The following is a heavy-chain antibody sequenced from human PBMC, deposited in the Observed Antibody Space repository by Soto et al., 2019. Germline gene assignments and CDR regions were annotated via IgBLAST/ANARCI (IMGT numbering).Heavy chain of an antibody. CDR2: IYHSGST. V-gene: IGHV4-30-2*01. CDR1: GGSISSGGYS. Sequence: SETLSLTCAVSGGSISSGGYSWSWIRQPPGKGLEWIGYIYHSGSTYYNPSLKSRVTISVDRSKNQFSLKLSSVTAADTAVYYCAREDHGDSRSYAFDIWGQGTMVTVSS. D-gene: IGHD4-17*01. J-gene: IGHJ3*02. CDR3: AREDHGDSRSYAFDI.